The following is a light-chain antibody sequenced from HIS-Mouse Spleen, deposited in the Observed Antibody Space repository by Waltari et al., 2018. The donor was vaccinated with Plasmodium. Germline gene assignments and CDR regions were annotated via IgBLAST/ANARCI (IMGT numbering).Light chain of an antibody. CDR1: NIGRKS. CDR2: DDS. V-gene: IGLV3-21*02. CDR3: QVWDSSSDHPV. J-gene: IGLJ2*01. Sequence: SYVLTQPPSVSVAPGPTARITCGGTNIGRKSVNWYQPKPGQAPWLVVYDDSDRPSGIPERFSGSNSGNTATLTISRVEAGDEADYYCQVWDSSSDHPVFGGGTKLTVL.